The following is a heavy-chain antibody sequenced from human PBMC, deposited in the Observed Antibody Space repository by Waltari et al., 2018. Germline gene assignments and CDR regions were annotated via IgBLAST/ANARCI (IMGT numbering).Heavy chain of an antibody. CDR2: ISGSGGST. V-gene: IGHV3-23*04. CDR1: GFTFSRYA. CDR3: AKPLGSVLMVYRADYYYYGMDV. Sequence: EVQLVESGGGLVQPGGSLRLSCAASGFTFSRYAMSWVRQAPGKGLEWVSAISGSGGSTYYADSVKGRFTISRDNSKNTLYLQMNSLRAEDTAVYYCAKPLGSVLMVYRADYYYYGMDVWGQGTTVTVSS. J-gene: IGHJ6*02. D-gene: IGHD2-8*01.